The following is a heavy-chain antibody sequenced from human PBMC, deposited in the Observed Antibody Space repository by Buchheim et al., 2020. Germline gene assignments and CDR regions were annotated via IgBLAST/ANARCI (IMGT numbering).Heavy chain of an antibody. CDR2: INSDASST. Sequence: EVQLVESGGGLVQPGGSLRLSCAASGFSLRTYWMHWIRQVPGKGLVWVSRINSDASSTSYADSVKGRFTISRDNAKSTPSLQIYSLRAEDTAVYYCARGAYSFDYWGQGTL. J-gene: IGHJ4*02. D-gene: IGHD4-11*01. CDR1: GFSLRTYW. CDR3: ARGAYSFDY. V-gene: IGHV3-74*01.